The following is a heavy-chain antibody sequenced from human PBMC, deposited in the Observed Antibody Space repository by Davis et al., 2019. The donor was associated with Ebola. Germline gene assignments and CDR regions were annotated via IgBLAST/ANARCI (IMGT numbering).Heavy chain of an antibody. CDR2: ISSSSSTR. J-gene: IGHJ4*02. D-gene: IGHD2-15*01. CDR3: VRQGDGADWWYPRGGGFDY. Sequence: GESLKISCAASEFTFSSYSMNWVRQPPGKGLEWVSHISSSSSTRYYADSVKGRFTIFRDNVKNSLYLQMNSLRDEDTAVYYCVRQGDGADWWYPRGGGFDYWGQGTLVTVSS. CDR1: EFTFSSYS. V-gene: IGHV3-48*02.